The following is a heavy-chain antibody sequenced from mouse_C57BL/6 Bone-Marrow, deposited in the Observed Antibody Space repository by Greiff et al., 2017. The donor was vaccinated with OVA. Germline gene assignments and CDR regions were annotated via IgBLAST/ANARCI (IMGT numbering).Heavy chain of an antibody. J-gene: IGHJ3*01. CDR3: ARDYYGSSLFAY. Sequence: EVKLMESGPGLVKPSQSLSLTCSVTGYSITSGYYWNWIRQFPGNKLEWMGYISDDGSNNNNPSLKNRIAITRDTSKNQFFLKLNSVTTEDTATYYCARDYYGSSLFAYWGQGTLVTVSA. D-gene: IGHD1-1*01. CDR2: ISDDGSN. CDR1: GYSITSGYY. V-gene: IGHV3-6*01.